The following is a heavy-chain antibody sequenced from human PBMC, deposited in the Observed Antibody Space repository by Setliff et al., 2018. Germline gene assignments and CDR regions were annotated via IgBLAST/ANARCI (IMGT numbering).Heavy chain of an antibody. J-gene: IGHJ4*02. CDR1: GYTLTELS. Sequence: SVKVSCKVSGYTLTELSMHWVRQAPGKGLEWMGGFDPEDGETIYAQKFQGRVTMTEDTSTDTAYMELSSLRSEDTAVYYCAADYYDSSGYGYWGQGTLVTVS. CDR2: FDPEDGET. CDR3: AADYYDSSGYGY. V-gene: IGHV1-24*01. D-gene: IGHD3-22*01.